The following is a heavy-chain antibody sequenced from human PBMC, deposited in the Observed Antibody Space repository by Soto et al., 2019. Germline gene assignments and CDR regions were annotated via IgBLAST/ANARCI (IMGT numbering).Heavy chain of an antibody. Sequence: QVQLQQWGAGLLKPSETLSLTCAVYGGSFSGYYWSWIRQPPGKGLEWIGEINHSGRTNYNPSLKRLVTISVDTSKNQFSLKLSSVTAADTAVYYCASSAIVVVPAATAGRFDYWGQGTLVTVSS. J-gene: IGHJ4*02. V-gene: IGHV4-34*01. CDR2: INHSGRT. CDR1: GGSFSGYY. D-gene: IGHD2-2*01. CDR3: ASSAIVVVPAATAGRFDY.